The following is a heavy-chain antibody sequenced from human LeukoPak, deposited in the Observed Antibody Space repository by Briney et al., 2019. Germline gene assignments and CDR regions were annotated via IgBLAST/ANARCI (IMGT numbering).Heavy chain of an antibody. CDR2: ISSSGSTI. CDR3: ARDLYRIVVVPHYFDY. Sequence: GGSLRLSCAASGFTFSSYEMNWVRQAPGKGPEWVSYISSSGSTIYYADSVKGRFTISRDNAKNPLYLQMNSLRAEDTAVYYCARDLYRIVVVPHYFDYWGQGTLVTVSS. CDR1: GFTFSSYE. J-gene: IGHJ4*02. D-gene: IGHD3-22*01. V-gene: IGHV3-48*03.